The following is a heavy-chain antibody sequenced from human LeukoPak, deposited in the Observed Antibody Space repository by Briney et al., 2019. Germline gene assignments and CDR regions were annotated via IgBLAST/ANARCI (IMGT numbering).Heavy chain of an antibody. CDR1: GFTFSSYT. CDR2: ITTSDGNT. V-gene: IGHV3-23*01. J-gene: IGHJ4*02. CDR3: AKDGGLWVSAHWGDS. D-gene: IGHD7-27*01. Sequence: GGSLRLSCAASGFTFSSYTMSWVRQAPGKGLEWVSTITTSDGNTYYADSVKGRFTVSRGNSKNTLYLQMNSLRAEDTAVYYCAKDGGLWVSAHWGDSWGRGTLVTVSS.